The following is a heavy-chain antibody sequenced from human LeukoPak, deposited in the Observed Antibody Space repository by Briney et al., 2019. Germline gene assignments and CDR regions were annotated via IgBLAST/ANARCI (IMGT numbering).Heavy chain of an antibody. CDR1: GGTFSSYA. CDR2: IIPILGIA. V-gene: IGHV1-69*04. J-gene: IGHJ4*02. CDR3: ARDAPGVY. Sequence: GSSVKVSCRASGGTFSSYAISWVRQAPGQGLEWMGRIIPILGIANYAQKFQGRVTITADKSTSTAYMELSSLRSEDTAVYYCARDAPGVYWGQGTLVTVSS.